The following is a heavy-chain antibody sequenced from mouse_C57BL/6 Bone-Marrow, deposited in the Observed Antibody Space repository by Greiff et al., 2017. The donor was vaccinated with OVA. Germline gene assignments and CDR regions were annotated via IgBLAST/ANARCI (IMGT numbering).Heavy chain of an antibody. D-gene: IGHD1-1*01. J-gene: IGHJ2*01. CDR3: ARQDYYGSSFYYFDY. CDR1: GYTFNGYW. CDR2: ILPGSGST. V-gene: IGHV1-9*01. Sequence: VQRVESGAELMKPGASVKLSCKATGYTFNGYWIEWVKQRPGHGLEWIGEILPGSGSTNYNEKFKGKATFTADTSSNTAYMQLSSLTSEDSAIYYCARQDYYGSSFYYFDYWGQGTTLTVSS.